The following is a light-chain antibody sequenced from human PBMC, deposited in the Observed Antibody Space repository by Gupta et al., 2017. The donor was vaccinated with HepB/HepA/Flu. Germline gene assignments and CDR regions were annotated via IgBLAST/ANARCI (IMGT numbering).Light chain of an antibody. V-gene: IGKV4-1*01. Sequence: DIVMTQSPDSLAVSLGERATINCRSSQSVLFRSNNKHFLTWYQQKPGQPPKLLIYWASTRESGVPSRFSGSGSGTDFTLTINRLQAEDVAAYYCQQCYSAPLTFGGGTKVEIK. J-gene: IGKJ4*01. CDR3: QQCYSAPLT. CDR2: WAS. CDR1: QSVLFRSNNKHF.